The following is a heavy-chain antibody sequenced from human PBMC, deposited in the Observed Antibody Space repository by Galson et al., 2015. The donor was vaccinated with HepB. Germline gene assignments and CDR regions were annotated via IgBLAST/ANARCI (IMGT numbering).Heavy chain of an antibody. Sequence: SLRLSCAASGFTFSSYAMSWVRQAPGKGLEWVSAISGSGGSTYYADSVKGRFTISRDNSKNTLYLQMNSLRAEDTAVYYCAKASRSGRISHLLTFDYWGQGTLVTVSS. CDR3: AKASRSGRISHLLTFDY. J-gene: IGHJ4*02. D-gene: IGHD1-26*01. CDR2: ISGSGGST. V-gene: IGHV3-23*01. CDR1: GFTFSSYA.